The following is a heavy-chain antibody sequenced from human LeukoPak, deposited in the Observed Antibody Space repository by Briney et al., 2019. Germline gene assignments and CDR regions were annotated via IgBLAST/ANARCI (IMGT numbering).Heavy chain of an antibody. V-gene: IGHV3-64D*09. D-gene: IGHD2-15*01. CDR3: VRGYSFGPYGMDV. CDR2: ISDSGGST. Sequence: PGGPLRLSCSASGFPFSSYAMHWVRQAPGKGLEYVSAISDSGGSTYHADSVKGRFTISRDNSKNTLYLQMSSLRAEDTAVYFCVRGYSFGPYGMDVWGQGTTVTVSS. CDR1: GFPFSSYA. J-gene: IGHJ6*02.